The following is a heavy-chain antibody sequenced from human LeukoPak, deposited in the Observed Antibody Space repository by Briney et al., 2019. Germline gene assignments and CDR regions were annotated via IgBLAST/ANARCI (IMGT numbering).Heavy chain of an antibody. D-gene: IGHD1-14*01. J-gene: IGHJ5*02. CDR2: TVVGRGET. Sequence: SVKVSCKTSGFTFRTSAIQWVRQARGQRLEWIGWTVVGRGETKYAQDLQGRVTITTDMSTSTAYLELSGLRSEDTAVYYCAAERYDGPCCWFDPWGQGALVTVSS. CDR3: AAERYDGPCCWFDP. V-gene: IGHV1-58*02. CDR1: GFTFRTSA.